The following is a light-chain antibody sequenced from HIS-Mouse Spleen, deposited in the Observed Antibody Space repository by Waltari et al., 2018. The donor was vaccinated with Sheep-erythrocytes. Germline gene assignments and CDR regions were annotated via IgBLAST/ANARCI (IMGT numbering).Light chain of an antibody. Sequence: EIVLTQSPVTLSFSPGERATLSCRASQSVSSSYLAWYQQKPGQALMLLIYGASSRATGIPDRFSGSGSGTDFTHTISRLEPEDFAVYYCQQYGSSPWTFGQGTKVEIK. J-gene: IGKJ1*01. V-gene: IGKV3-20*01. CDR3: QQYGSSPWT. CDR2: GAS. CDR1: QSVSSSY.